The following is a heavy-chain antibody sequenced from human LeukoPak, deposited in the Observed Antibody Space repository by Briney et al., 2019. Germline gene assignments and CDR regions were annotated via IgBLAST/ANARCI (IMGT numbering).Heavy chain of an antibody. Sequence: GGSLRLSCAASGFTLRNYWMHWVRQTPGKGLLWVSRINGYGTSATYAGSVKGRYTISRDNAKNTLYLQMNSLRAEDTAVYYCARVAYCGGDCYSLDYYYMDVWGKGTTVTVSS. CDR3: ARVAYCGGDCYSLDYYYMDV. CDR2: INGYGTSA. J-gene: IGHJ6*03. D-gene: IGHD2-21*02. CDR1: GFTLRNYW. V-gene: IGHV3-74*01.